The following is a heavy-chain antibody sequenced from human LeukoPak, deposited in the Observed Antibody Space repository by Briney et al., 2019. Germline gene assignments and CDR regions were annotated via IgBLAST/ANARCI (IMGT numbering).Heavy chain of an antibody. D-gene: IGHD3-22*01. CDR1: GFTFSSYA. Sequence: GGSLRLSCAASGFTFSSYAMSWVRQAPGKGLEWVSAISGSGGSTYYADSVKGRFTISRDNSKNTLYLQMNSLRAEDTAVYYCAKSLSSGYYLFDAFDIWGQGTMVTVSS. V-gene: IGHV3-23*01. CDR2: ISGSGGST. J-gene: IGHJ3*02. CDR3: AKSLSSGYYLFDAFDI.